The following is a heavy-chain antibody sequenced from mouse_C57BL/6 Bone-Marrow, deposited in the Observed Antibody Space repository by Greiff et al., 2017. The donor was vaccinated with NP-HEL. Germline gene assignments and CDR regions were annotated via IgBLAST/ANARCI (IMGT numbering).Heavy chain of an antibody. CDR3: ARWVYDGYYGDY. J-gene: IGHJ2*01. D-gene: IGHD2-3*01. Sequence: QVQLKQPGAELVKPGASVKMSCKASGYTFTSYWITWVKQRPGQGLEWIGDIYPGSGSTNYNEKFKSKATLHVDTSSSTAYMQLSSLTSEDSAVYYCARWVYDGYYGDYWGQGTTLTVSS. V-gene: IGHV1-55*01. CDR2: IYPGSGST. CDR1: GYTFTSYW.